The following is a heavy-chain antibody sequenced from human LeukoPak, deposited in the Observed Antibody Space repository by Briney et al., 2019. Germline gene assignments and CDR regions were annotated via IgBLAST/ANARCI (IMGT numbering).Heavy chain of an antibody. Sequence: SETLSLTCAVYGGSFNGYYWSWIRQAPGKGLEWIGEINHTGSTNYNPSLKSRVTISVDTSKDQFSLKLSSVTAADTAVYYCARGVEDYYDSSDAFDIWGQGTMVTVSS. D-gene: IGHD3-22*01. V-gene: IGHV4-34*01. CDR3: ARGVEDYYDSSDAFDI. J-gene: IGHJ3*02. CDR2: INHTGST. CDR1: GGSFNGYY.